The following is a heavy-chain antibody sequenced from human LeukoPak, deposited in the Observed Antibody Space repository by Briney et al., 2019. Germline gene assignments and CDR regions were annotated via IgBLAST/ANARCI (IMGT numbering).Heavy chain of an antibody. D-gene: IGHD4-23*01. CDR3: ARHDYGGNSEVY. CDR2: IYHSGST. CDR1: GHSISSGYY. V-gene: IGHV4-38-2*01. J-gene: IGHJ4*02. Sequence: TSETLSLTCGVSGHSISSGYYWGWIRQPPGKGLEWIGSIYHSGSTYYNPSLKSRVTISVDTFKNQFSLKLSSVTAADTAVYYCARHDYGGNSEVYWGRGTLVTVSS.